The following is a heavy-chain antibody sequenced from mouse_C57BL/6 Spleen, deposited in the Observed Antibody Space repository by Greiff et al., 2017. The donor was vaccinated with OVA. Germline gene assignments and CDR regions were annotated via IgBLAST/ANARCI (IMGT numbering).Heavy chain of an antibody. V-gene: IGHV5-17*01. CDR1: GFTFSDYG. CDR3: ARNYGSSYGGY. D-gene: IGHD1-1*01. J-gene: IGHJ2*01. Sequence: EVKLMESGGGLVKPGGSLKLSCAASGFTFSDYGMHWVRQAPEKGLEWVAYISSGSSTIYYADTVKGRFTISRDNAKNTLFLQMTSLRSEDTAMYYCARNYGSSYGGYWGQGTTLTGSS. CDR2: ISSGSSTI.